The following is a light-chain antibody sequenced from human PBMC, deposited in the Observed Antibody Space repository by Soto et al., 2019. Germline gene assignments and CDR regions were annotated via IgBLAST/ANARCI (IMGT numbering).Light chain of an antibody. CDR1: QSISSY. CDR2: AAS. V-gene: IGKV1-39*01. Sequence: DIPMTQSPSSLSASVGDRVTITCRASQSISSYLNWYQQKPEKAPKLLIYAASSLQSGVPSRFSGSGSGTDFTLTISSLQPEDFATYYCQQSYSTPRYTFGQGTKLEIK. J-gene: IGKJ2*01. CDR3: QQSYSTPRYT.